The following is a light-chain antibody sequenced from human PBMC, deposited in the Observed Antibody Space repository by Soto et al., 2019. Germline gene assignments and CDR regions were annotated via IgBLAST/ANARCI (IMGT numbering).Light chain of an antibody. CDR1: QSVSSN. V-gene: IGKV3-15*01. Sequence: EIVMTQSPATLSVSPGERATLSCRASQSVSSNLAWYQQKPGQAPRLLIYAAYTRATGIPARFSGSGSGTEFTLTISSLQSEDFAVYYCQQRSNWPLTFGGGTKVEIK. CDR3: QQRSNWPLT. J-gene: IGKJ4*01. CDR2: AAY.